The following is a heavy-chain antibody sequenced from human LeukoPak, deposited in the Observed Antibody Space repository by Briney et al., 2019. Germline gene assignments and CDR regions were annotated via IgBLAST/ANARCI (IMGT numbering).Heavy chain of an antibody. V-gene: IGHV3-7*03. D-gene: IGHD6-19*01. Sequence: GGSLRLSCMISGLTFSDQWLAWVRQPPGKGLEWVADIKQDGSAKFHVASVKGRFTISRDNAKNSLYLQMDSLTAEDTAVYYCARDLFSIAVAGDYWGQGTLVTVSS. CDR2: IKQDGSAK. CDR1: GLTFSDQW. CDR3: ARDLFSIAVAGDY. J-gene: IGHJ4*02.